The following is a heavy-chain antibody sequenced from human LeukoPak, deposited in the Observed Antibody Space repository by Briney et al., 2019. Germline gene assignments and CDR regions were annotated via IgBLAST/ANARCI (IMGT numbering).Heavy chain of an antibody. D-gene: IGHD2-2*01. CDR1: GGTFSIYA. J-gene: IGHJ4*02. CDR2: IIPIFGTA. V-gene: IGHV1-69*05. Sequence: GASVKVSCKASGGTFSIYAISWVRQAPGQGLEWMGGIIPIFGTANYAQKFQGRVTITTDESTSTAYMELSSLRSDDTAVYYCARGGLLGPYFDYWGQGTLVTVSS. CDR3: ARGGLLGPYFDY.